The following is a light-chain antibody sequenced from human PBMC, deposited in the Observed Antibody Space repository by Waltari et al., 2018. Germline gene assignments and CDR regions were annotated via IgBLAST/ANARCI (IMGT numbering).Light chain of an antibody. Sequence: SYELTQPPSVSVSPGQTASITCSGDTLGDKYACWYQQKPGQSPVLVLYQDNNRPSGIPERFSGSNSGNTATLTIRGTQAMDEADYYCQAWDSSTAIFGGGTKLTVL. CDR1: TLGDKY. J-gene: IGLJ2*01. CDR3: QAWDSSTAI. V-gene: IGLV3-1*01. CDR2: QDN.